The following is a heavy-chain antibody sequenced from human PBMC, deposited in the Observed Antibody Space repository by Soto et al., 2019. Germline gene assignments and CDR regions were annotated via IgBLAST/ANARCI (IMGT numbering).Heavy chain of an antibody. CDR1: GDSVSSNSAA. J-gene: IGHJ4*02. Sequence: PSQTLSLTCAISGDSVSSNSAAWNWIRQSPSRGLEWLGRTYYRSKWYNDYAASVKSRITINPDTSKNQFSLKLSSVTAADTAVYYCARRFLYCSGGSCYSLFDYWGQGTLVTVSS. D-gene: IGHD2-15*01. CDR2: TYYRSKWYN. CDR3: ARRFLYCSGGSCYSLFDY. V-gene: IGHV6-1*01.